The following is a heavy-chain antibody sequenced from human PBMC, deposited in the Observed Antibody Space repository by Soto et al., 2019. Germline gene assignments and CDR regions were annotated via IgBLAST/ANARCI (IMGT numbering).Heavy chain of an antibody. V-gene: IGHV3-23*01. Sequence: GGSLRLSCAASESTFSSYAMSWVRQAPGKGLEWVSGVKSSGDFTYYADSVKGRFTISRDNSRNTLYLQMNSLRADDTAVYYCAREGVVTGTVDYWGQGTLVTVSS. D-gene: IGHD6-19*01. CDR1: ESTFSSYA. CDR3: AREGVVTGTVDY. J-gene: IGHJ4*02. CDR2: VKSSGDFT.